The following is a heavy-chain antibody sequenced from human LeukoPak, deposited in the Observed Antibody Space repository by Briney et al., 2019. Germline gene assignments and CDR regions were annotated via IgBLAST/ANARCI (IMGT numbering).Heavy chain of an antibody. V-gene: IGHV3-21*01. CDR1: GFTFSSYS. J-gene: IGHJ5*02. CDR2: ISSSSSYI. D-gene: IGHD4-17*01. CDR3: ARYGDYGDWFDP. Sequence: GGPLRLSCAASGFTFSSYSMNWVRQAPGKGLEWVSSISSSSSYIYYADSVKGRFTISRDNAKNSLYLQMNSLRAEDTAVYYCARYGDYGDWFDPWGQGTLVTVSS.